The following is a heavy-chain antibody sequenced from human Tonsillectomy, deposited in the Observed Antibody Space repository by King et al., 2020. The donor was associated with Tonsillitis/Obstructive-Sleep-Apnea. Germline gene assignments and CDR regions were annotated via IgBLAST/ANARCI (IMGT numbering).Heavy chain of an antibody. V-gene: IGHV4-34*01. D-gene: IGHD1-1*01. Sequence: VQLQQWGAGLLKPSEPLSLTCAVYGGSFSGYYWSWIRQPPGKGLEWIGEINHSGSTNYNPSLKSRVTISVDTSKNQFSLKLSSVTAADTAVYYCARGPLTVPFDYWGQGTLVTVSS. J-gene: IGHJ4*02. CDR3: ARGPLTVPFDY. CDR1: GGSFSGYY. CDR2: INHSGST.